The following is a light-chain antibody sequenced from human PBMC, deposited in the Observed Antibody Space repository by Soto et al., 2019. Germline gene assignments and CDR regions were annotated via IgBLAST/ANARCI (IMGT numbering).Light chain of an antibody. CDR2: RAS. J-gene: IGKJ1*01. V-gene: IGKV3-15*01. CDR1: HRGSSN. Sequence: SQSPATLSVSPGESAPLSCRASHRGSSNLAGYQQKPGHAPRLLIYRASTRATGIPARFSGSASGTEFTLTISSLQSEDFAVYYCQQYNNWPPWTFGQGTKVDIK. CDR3: QQYNNWPPWT.